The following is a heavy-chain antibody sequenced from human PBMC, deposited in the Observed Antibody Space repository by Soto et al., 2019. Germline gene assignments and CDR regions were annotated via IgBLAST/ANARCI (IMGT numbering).Heavy chain of an antibody. CDR2: INSDGSST. V-gene: IGHV3-74*01. Sequence: VGSLRLSCAASGFTFSSYWMHWVRQAPGKGLVWVSRINSDGSSTSYADSVKGRFTISRDNAKNTLYLQMNSLRAEDTAVYYCARDRGTWVGYSYGYKGGMDVWGQGTTVTVSS. CDR3: ARDRGTWVGYSYGYKGGMDV. D-gene: IGHD5-18*01. J-gene: IGHJ6*02. CDR1: GFTFSSYW.